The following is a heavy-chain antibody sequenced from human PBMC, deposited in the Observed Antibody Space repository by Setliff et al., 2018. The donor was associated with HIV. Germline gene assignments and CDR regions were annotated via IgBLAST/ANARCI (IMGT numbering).Heavy chain of an antibody. CDR3: ARSYYNFANGYYYYYYMDV. V-gene: IGHV4-59*11. CDR2: IYYSGST. Sequence: SETLSLTCTVSNGSISNHYWSWIRQSPGKGLEWIGYIYYSGSTNYNPSLKSRVTISVDTSKNQFSLKLSSVTAADTAVYYCARSYYNFANGYYYYYYMDVWGKGTTVTVSS. J-gene: IGHJ6*03. D-gene: IGHD3-3*01. CDR1: NGSISNHY.